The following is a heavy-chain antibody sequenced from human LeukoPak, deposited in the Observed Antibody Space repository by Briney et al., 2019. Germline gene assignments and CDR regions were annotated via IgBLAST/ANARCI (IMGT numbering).Heavy chain of an antibody. CDR2: INHSGST. D-gene: IGHD3-10*01. J-gene: IGHJ4*02. Sequence: SETLSLTCAVYGGSFSGYYWSWIRQPPGKGLEWIGEINHSGSTNYNPSLKSQVTISVDTSKNQFSLKLSSVTAADTAVYYCARGRYYYGSGSYNDYWGQGTLVTVSS. CDR1: GGSFSGYY. V-gene: IGHV4-34*01. CDR3: ARGRYYYGSGSYNDY.